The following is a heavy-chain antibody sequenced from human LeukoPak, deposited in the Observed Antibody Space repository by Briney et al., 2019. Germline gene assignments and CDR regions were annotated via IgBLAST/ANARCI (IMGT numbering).Heavy chain of an antibody. D-gene: IGHD5-12*01. J-gene: IGHJ4*02. CDR3: ARVAYSGYDSHRGIFDY. CDR2: INHSGST. Sequence: SETLSLTCAVFGRSFSGYYWTWIRQPPGKGLEWIGEINHSGSTNYNPSLKSRVTISVDTSKNQFSLKLSSVAAADTAVYYCARVAYSGYDSHRGIFDYWGQGTLVTVSS. V-gene: IGHV4-34*01. CDR1: GRSFSGYY.